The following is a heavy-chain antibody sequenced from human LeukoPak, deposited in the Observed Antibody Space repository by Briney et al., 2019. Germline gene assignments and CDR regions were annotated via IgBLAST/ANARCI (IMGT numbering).Heavy chain of an antibody. CDR3: ARDSLRGTPHDY. CDR1: GFTFSSYG. CDR2: IWYDGSNK. V-gene: IGHV3-33*01. Sequence: ERSLRLSCAASGFTFSSYGMHWVRQAPGKGLEWVAVIWYDGSNKYYADSVKGRFTISRDNSKNTLYLQMNSLRAEDTAVYYCARDSLRGTPHDYWGQGTLVTVSS. D-gene: IGHD3-16*01. J-gene: IGHJ4*02.